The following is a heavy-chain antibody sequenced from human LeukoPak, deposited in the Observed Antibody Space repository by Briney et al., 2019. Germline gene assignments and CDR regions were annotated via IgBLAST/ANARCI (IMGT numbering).Heavy chain of an antibody. Sequence: ASVKVSCKLSGNTLRELPIQWVRQAGGKGLEWMAGFDPENAEIVYAQKFQGRVTMTEDTSTNTVYMELTSLTSDDTAVYYCATRGSDFWSGFDFWGQGTQVTVSS. CDR1: GNTLRELP. V-gene: IGHV1-24*01. CDR2: FDPENAEI. D-gene: IGHD3-3*01. J-gene: IGHJ4*02. CDR3: ATRGSDFWSGFDF.